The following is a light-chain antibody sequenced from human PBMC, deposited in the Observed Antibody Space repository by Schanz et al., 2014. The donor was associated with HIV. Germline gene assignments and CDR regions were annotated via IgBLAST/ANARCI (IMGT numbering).Light chain of an antibody. V-gene: IGLV2-14*03. CDR3: CSYAGSYPPLYV. CDR1: SSDVGGYNY. J-gene: IGLJ1*01. CDR2: DVS. Sequence: QSALTQPASVSGSPGQSITISCTGTSSDVGGYNYVSWYQQHPGKAPKLMIYDVSNRPSGVSNRVSGSKSGNTASLTISGLQTEDEADYYCCSYAGSYPPLYVFGTGTKLTVL.